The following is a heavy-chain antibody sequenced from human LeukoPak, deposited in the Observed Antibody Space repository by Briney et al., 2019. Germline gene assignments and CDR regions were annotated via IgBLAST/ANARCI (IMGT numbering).Heavy chain of an antibody. CDR3: AKGSPQFDF. CDR1: GFTFSSYG. Sequence: GGSPRLSCAASGFTFSSYGMHWVRQAPGKGLEWVAVISSDGSNADYADSVKGRFTISRGNSKSTLYLQMNSLRAEDTAVYYCAKGSPQFDFWGQGTLVTVSS. CDR2: ISSDGSNA. D-gene: IGHD1-26*01. V-gene: IGHV3-30*18. J-gene: IGHJ4*02.